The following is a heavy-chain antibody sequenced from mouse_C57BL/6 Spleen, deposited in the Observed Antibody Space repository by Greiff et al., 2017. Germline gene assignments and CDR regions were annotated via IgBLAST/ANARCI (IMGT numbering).Heavy chain of an antibody. CDR1: GYTFTSYW. CDR2: IHPNSGST. J-gene: IGHJ1*03. D-gene: IGHD1-1*02. CDR3: AREGWDGWYFHV. V-gene: IGHV1-64*01. Sequence: QVQLQQPGAELVKPGASVQLSCKAYGYTFTSYWMHWVKQRPGQGLEWIGMIHPNSGSTNYNEKFKSKATLTVDKSSSTAYMQLSSLTSEDSAVYYCAREGWDGWYFHVWGTGTTVTVSS.